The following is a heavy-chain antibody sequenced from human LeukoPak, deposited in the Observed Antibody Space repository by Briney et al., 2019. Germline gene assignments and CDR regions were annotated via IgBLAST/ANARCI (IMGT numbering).Heavy chain of an antibody. V-gene: IGHV3-23*01. Sequence: GGSLRLSCAASGFTFSIYAMGWVRQAPGKGLEWVSAISGSGGTTYYADSVKGRFTVSRDNSMDTLYLQMNSLRAEDTAVYYCARGQGGVMITFGGVIVFDYWGQGTLVPVSS. CDR3: ARGQGGVMITFGGVIVFDY. D-gene: IGHD3-16*02. J-gene: IGHJ4*02. CDR1: GFTFSIYA. CDR2: ISGSGGTT.